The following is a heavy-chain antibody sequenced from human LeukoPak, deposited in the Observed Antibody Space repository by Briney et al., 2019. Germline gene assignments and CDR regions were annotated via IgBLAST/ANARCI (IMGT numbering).Heavy chain of an antibody. CDR3: ARHNRYYDILTGYSPYYYYYYMDV. J-gene: IGHJ6*03. V-gene: IGHV5-51*01. Sequence: GESLNISCKGSGYSFTSYWIGWVRQMPGKGLEWMGIIYPGDSDTRYSPSFQGQVTISADKSISTAYLQWSSLKASDTAMYYCARHNRYYDILTGYSPYYYYYYMDVWGKGTTVTVSS. CDR2: IYPGDSDT. D-gene: IGHD3-9*01. CDR1: GYSFTSYW.